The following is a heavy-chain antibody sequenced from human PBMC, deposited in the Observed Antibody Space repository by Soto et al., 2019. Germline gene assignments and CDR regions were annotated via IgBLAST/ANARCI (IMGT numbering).Heavy chain of an antibody. CDR1: GGTFTHYS. D-gene: IGHD1-1*01. CDR2: IITLLNRT. J-gene: IGHJ2*01. Sequence: QVHLVQSGSEVKKPGSSVKVSCKVSGGTFTHYSFNWVRQAPGRGLEWVGRIITLLNRTTYAQKFQDRVTITADKSTGTAYMDLGRLQSEDTAVYFCASMTQDNTVLIPTTLSYFDLCGRGTLVTVSS. CDR3: ASMTQDNTVLIPTTLSYFDL. V-gene: IGHV1-69*02.